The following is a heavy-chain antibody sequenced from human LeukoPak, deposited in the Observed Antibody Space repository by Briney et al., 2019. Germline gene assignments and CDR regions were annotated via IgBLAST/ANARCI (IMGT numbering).Heavy chain of an antibody. Sequence: GGSLRLSCAASGFTFSSYSMNWVRQAPGKGLEWVSSISSSSSYIYYADSVKGRFTISRDNAKNSLYLQMNSLRAEDTAVYYCARDRDILTGYTDYWGQGTLVIVSS. CDR3: ARDRDILTGYTDY. V-gene: IGHV3-21*01. CDR2: ISSSSSYI. D-gene: IGHD3-9*01. J-gene: IGHJ4*02. CDR1: GFTFSSYS.